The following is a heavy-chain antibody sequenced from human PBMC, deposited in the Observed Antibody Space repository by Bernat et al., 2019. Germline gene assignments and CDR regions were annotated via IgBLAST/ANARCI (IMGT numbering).Heavy chain of an antibody. D-gene: IGHD1-1*01. Sequence: EVQLVESGGGLVQPGRSLRLSCAASGFTFRTYVMSWVRQTPGKGLEWVSSISGGGPNTYYANSVKGRFTISSDNSKNTLYLQMNSLRVEDTAVYYCATVKGATGGPVAFDYWGQGTLVTVSS. CDR2: ISGGGPNT. CDR1: GFTFRTYV. V-gene: IGHV3-23*04. CDR3: ATVKGATGGPVAFDY. J-gene: IGHJ4*02.